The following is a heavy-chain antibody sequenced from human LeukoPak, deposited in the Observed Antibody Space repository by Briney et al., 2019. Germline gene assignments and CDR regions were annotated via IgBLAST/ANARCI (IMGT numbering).Heavy chain of an antibody. Sequence: SETLTLTCTVSGGSISSYYWSWIRQPPGKGLEWIGYIYYSGSTNYNPSLKSRVTISVDTSKNQFSLKLSSVTAADTAVYYCARMYYYDSSGYYYDYCGQRALVSVSS. D-gene: IGHD3-22*01. CDR2: IYYSGST. J-gene: IGHJ4*02. CDR1: GGSISSYY. CDR3: ARMYYYDSSGYYYDY. V-gene: IGHV4-59*01.